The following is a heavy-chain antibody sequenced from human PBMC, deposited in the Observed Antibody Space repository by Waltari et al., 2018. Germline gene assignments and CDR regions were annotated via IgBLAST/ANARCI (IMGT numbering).Heavy chain of an antibody. CDR1: GGSISSYY. CDR2: IYTSGST. J-gene: IGHJ6*03. CDR3: ARDSNWNYNYYYYMDV. D-gene: IGHD1-7*01. Sequence: QVQLQESGPGLVKPSETLSLTCTVSGGSISSYYWSWIRQPAGKGLEWIGRIYTSGSTNYNPSLKSRVTMSVDTSKNQFSLKLSSVTAADTAVYYCARDSNWNYNYYYYMDVWGKGTTVTISS. V-gene: IGHV4-4*07.